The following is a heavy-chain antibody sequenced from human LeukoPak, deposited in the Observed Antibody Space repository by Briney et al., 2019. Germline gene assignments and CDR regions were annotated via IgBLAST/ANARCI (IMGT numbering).Heavy chain of an antibody. V-gene: IGHV1-8*01. J-gene: IGHJ6*02. CDR2: RNPNSGNT. Sequence: GASVKVSCKASGYTFTSYDINWVRQATGQGLEWMGWRNPNSGNTGYAQKFQGRVTMTRNTSISTAYMELSSLRSEDTAVYYCARGVVVPAAIVNYYYGMDVWGQGTTVTVSS. CDR3: ARGVVVPAAIVNYYYGMDV. D-gene: IGHD2-2*01. CDR1: GYTFTSYD.